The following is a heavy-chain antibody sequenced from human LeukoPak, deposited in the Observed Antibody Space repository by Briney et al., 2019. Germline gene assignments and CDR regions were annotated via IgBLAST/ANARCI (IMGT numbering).Heavy chain of an antibody. CDR3: ARGETSFRGFDY. V-gene: IGHV1-69*13. CDR1: GGTFSSYA. CDR2: IIPIFGTA. Sequence: EASVKVSCKASGGTFSSYAISWVRQAPGQGLEWMGGIIPIFGTANYAQKFQGRVTITADESTSTAYMELSSLRSEDTAVYYCARGETSFRGFDYWGQGTLVTVSS. J-gene: IGHJ4*02. D-gene: IGHD3-10*01.